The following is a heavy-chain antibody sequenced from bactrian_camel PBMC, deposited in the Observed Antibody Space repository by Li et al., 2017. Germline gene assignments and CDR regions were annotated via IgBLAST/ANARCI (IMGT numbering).Heavy chain of an antibody. CDR2: ITTSGGGHQ. J-gene: IGHJ6*01. V-gene: IGHV3S25*01. CDR3: AAGRVVGGTWYRDSDFTF. D-gene: IGHD6*01. Sequence: QVQLVESGGGSVQAGGSLRLSCAASGDQEALRWMAWFRQGPGREREGVCAITTSGGGHQYCTNAVQGRFTISRDNVENRVYLLMNNVTPEDTAMYYCAAGRVVGGTWYRDSDFTFWGQGTQVTV. CDR1: GDQEALRW.